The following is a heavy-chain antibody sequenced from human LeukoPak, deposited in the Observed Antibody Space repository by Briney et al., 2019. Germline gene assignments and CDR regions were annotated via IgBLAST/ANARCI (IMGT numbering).Heavy chain of an antibody. J-gene: IGHJ4*02. D-gene: IGHD5-18*01. CDR2: ISSSGSTI. V-gene: IGHV3-11*01. Sequence: GGSLRLSCAASGFTFSDYYMSWIRQAPGKGLEWVSYISSSGSTIYYADSVKGRFTISRDNAKNSLYLQMNSLRAEDTAVYYCAAHQRGYSYGLPPLYWGQGTLVTVSS. CDR1: GFTFSDYY. CDR3: AAHQRGYSYGLPPLY.